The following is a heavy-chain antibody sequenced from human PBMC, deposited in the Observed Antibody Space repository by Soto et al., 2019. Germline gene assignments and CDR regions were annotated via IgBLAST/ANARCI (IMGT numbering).Heavy chain of an antibody. Sequence: SVKVSCKASGVTFSSETLGWVRQAPGQGLEWVGGIIPLFGTASYAQKFQGRVTITADESTSTVYMELSSLGSDDTAVYFCATELGENPASPFDAWGQGTLVTVSS. V-gene: IGHV1-69*13. CDR3: ATELGENPASPFDA. D-gene: IGHD3-10*01. CDR1: GVTFSSET. CDR2: IIPLFGTA. J-gene: IGHJ4*02.